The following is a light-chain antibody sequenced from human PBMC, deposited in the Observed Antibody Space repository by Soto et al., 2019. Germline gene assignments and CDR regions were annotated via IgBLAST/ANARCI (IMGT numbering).Light chain of an antibody. J-gene: IGLJ1*01. Sequence: QSALTQPASVSGSPGQSITISCTVTSSDVGGYNYVSWYHQHPGKAPKLMIYDVSNRPSGVSNRFSGSKSGNTASLTISGLQAEDEADYYCSSYTSSSTPYVFGTGTKLTVL. V-gene: IGLV2-14*01. CDR1: SSDVGGYNY. CDR3: SSYTSSSTPYV. CDR2: DVS.